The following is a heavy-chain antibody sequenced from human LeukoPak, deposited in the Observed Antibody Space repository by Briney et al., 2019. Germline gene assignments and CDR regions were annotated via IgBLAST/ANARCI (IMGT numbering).Heavy chain of an antibody. Sequence: SETLSLTCTVSGGSISSGDYYWSWIRQPPGKGLEWIGYIYNSGSTYYNPSLKSRVTISVDTSKNQFSLRLSSVTAADTAVHYCARGGIESIVGATNWFDPWGQGTLVTVSS. D-gene: IGHD1-26*01. CDR3: ARGGIESIVGATNWFDP. J-gene: IGHJ5*02. CDR2: IYNSGST. CDR1: GGSISSGDYY. V-gene: IGHV4-30-4*01.